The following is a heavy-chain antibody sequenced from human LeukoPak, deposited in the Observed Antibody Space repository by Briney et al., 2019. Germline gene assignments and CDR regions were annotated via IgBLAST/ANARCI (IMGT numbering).Heavy chain of an antibody. CDR3: ARDVGSSGWYDHYYYGMDV. Sequence: ASVKVSCKASGYIFTNYYLHWVRQAPGQGLEWVGIINPGDASTSYAQKFQGRVTMTRDTSTSTVYMELSSLRSEDTAVYYCARDVGSSGWYDHYYYGMDVWGQGTTVTVSS. CDR2: INPGDAST. J-gene: IGHJ6*02. D-gene: IGHD6-19*01. CDR1: GYIFTNYY. V-gene: IGHV1-46*01.